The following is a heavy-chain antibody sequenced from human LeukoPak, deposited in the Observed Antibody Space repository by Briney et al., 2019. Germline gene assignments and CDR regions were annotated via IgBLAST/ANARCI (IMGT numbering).Heavy chain of an antibody. CDR2: FYPGDSDT. J-gene: IGHJ4*02. Sequence: GESLKISCKGSGYSFTSYWIGWVRQMPGKGLEWMGIFYPGDSDTTYSPSFQGQVTISADKSISTAYLQWSSLKASDTAMYYCAATYSSPSGPKDYWGQGTLVTVSS. CDR3: AATYSSPSGPKDY. V-gene: IGHV5-51*01. CDR1: GYSFTSYW. D-gene: IGHD6-6*01.